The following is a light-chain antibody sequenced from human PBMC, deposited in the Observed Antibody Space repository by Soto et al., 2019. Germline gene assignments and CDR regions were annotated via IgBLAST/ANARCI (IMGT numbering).Light chain of an antibody. CDR2: GNS. CDR3: QSYDSSLSGSV. Sequence: QSVLTQPPSVSGAPGQRVTISCTGSSSNIGAGYDVRWYQQLPGTAPKLLIYGNSNRPSGVPDRFSGSKSGTSASLAITGLQAEDEADYYCQSYDSSLSGSVCGGGTKLTVL. J-gene: IGLJ2*01. V-gene: IGLV1-40*01. CDR1: SSNIGAGYD.